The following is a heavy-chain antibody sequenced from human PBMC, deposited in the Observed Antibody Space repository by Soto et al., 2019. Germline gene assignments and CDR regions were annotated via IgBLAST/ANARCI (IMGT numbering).Heavy chain of an antibody. J-gene: IGHJ4*01. Sequence: GGSLRLSCAASGFTFSSDWMQWVRQAPGKGLVWVSRVNTDGSSTSYADSVKGRFTISRDNAKNTLYPQMNSLRAEDTAVYYCASPIFGVIIGYWGHGTLVTVSS. CDR3: ASPIFGVIIGY. V-gene: IGHV3-74*01. CDR2: VNTDGSST. CDR1: GFTFSSDW. D-gene: IGHD3-3*01.